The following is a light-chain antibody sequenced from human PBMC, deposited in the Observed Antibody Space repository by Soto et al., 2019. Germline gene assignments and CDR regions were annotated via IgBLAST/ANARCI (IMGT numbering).Light chain of an antibody. V-gene: IGKV3D-15*01. CDR2: WAS. J-gene: IGKJ5*01. Sequence: EIVLTQSPTTLSLSRGERATLXXRASQRVSSYLAGYQQKPGQAPRXVSYWASSRATGSPDRFSGSGSGTDFTLTITHLQSEDFATYYCQHYLNYPITFGQGTRLEIK. CDR3: QHYLNYPIT. CDR1: QRVSSY.